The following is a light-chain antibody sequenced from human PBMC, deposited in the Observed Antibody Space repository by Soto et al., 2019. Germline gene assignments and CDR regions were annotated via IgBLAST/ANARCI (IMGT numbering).Light chain of an antibody. CDR1: QSVSSY. J-gene: IGKJ3*01. V-gene: IGKV3-11*01. Sequence: EIVLTQSPATLSLSPGERATLSCRASQSVSSYLAWYQQKPGQAPRLLIYGASNRATGIPARFSGSGSETDFTLTISSLEPEDFAVYYCQHRSNWPIFTFGPGTKVDIK. CDR2: GAS. CDR3: QHRSNWPIFT.